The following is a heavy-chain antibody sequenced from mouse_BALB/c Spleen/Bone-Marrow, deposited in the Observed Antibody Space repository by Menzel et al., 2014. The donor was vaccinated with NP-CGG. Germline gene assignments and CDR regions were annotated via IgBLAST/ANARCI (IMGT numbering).Heavy chain of an antibody. CDR3: ATYDGYYFDY. CDR2: ISYSGST. CDR1: GDSITSGY. D-gene: IGHD2-3*01. V-gene: IGHV3-8*02. J-gene: IGHJ2*01. Sequence: EVKVVESGPSLVKPSQPLSLPCSATGDSITSGYWNWIRKFPGNKLEYMGYISYSGSTYYSPSLKSRISITRDTSKNQYYLQLNSVTTEDTATYYCATYDGYYFDYWGQGTTLTVSS.